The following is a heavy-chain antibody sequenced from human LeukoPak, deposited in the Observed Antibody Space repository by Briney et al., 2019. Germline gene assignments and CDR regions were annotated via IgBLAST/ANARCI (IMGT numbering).Heavy chain of an antibody. CDR3: ARHGSLNGYSGWYIY. D-gene: IGHD6-19*01. Sequence: GESLKISCKGSGYSFTSYWISWVRRMPGKGLEWMGRIDPSDSYTNYSPSFQGHVTISADKSISIAYLQWSSLKASDTAMYYCARHGSLNGYSGWYIYWGQGTLVTVSS. CDR2: IDPSDSYT. CDR1: GYSFTSYW. V-gene: IGHV5-10-1*01. J-gene: IGHJ4*02.